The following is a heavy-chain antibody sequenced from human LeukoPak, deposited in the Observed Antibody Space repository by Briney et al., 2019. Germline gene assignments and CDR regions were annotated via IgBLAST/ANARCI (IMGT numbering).Heavy chain of an antibody. CDR2: IWYDGSNK. CDR3: ARAPLVVPARTNYYYYYMDV. J-gene: IGHJ6*03. CDR1: GFTFSSYG. Sequence: PGRSLRLSCAASGFTFSSYGMHWVRQAPGKGLEWVAVIWYDGSNKYYADSVKGRFTISRDNSKNTLYLQMNSLRAEDTAVYYCARAPLVVPARTNYYYYYMDVWGKGTTVTVSS. V-gene: IGHV3-33*01. D-gene: IGHD2-2*01.